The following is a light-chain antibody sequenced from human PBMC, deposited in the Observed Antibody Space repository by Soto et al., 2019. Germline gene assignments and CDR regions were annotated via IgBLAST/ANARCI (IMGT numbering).Light chain of an antibody. CDR2: AAS. V-gene: IGKV1-27*01. Sequence: DIQMTQSPTSLSASVGDRVTITCRASQGIRNYVAWYQQIPGKAPKLLIYAASTLKSGVPSRFRGSGSGTDCTITTNGPQPEDVATYSCQKYSSVPVFGPGTKVEIK. CDR3: QKYSSVPV. CDR1: QGIRNY. J-gene: IGKJ3*01.